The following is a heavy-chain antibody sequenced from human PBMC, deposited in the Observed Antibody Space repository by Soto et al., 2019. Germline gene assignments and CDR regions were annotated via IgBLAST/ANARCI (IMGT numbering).Heavy chain of an antibody. Sequence: QVQLQESGPGLVKPSETLSLTCPVSGGSISSYYWRWIRQPPGKGLEWIGYIYYSGSTNYNPSLKSRVTISVDTSKNQFSLKLSSVTAADTAVYYCARSGRGQQLVPAFDIWGQGTMVTVSS. D-gene: IGHD6-13*01. V-gene: IGHV4-59*01. CDR3: ARSGRGQQLVPAFDI. CDR2: IYYSGST. CDR1: GGSISSYY. J-gene: IGHJ3*02.